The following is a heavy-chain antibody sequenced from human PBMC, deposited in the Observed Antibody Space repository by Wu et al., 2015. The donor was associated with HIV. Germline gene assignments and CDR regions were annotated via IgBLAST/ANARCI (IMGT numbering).Heavy chain of an antibody. CDR1: GYTFTSYG. V-gene: IGHV1-18*01. D-gene: IGHD3-22*01. J-gene: IGHJ6*02. CDR2: ISGYNADT. Sequence: QVQLVQSGAEVKKPGASVKVSCKASGYTFTSYGLSWVRQAPGQGLEWMGWISGYNADTKYAQKLQGRVTMTTDTSTSTAYMELRSLRSDDTAVYYCARDHYYYDSSGDEANYYYGMDVWGQGTTGHRLL. CDR3: ARDHYYYDSSGDEANYYYGMDV.